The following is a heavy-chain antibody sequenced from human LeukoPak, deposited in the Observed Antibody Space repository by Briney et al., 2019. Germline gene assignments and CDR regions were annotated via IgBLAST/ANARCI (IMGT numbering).Heavy chain of an antibody. CDR1: GGSISSYY. V-gene: IGHV4-4*07. J-gene: IGHJ4*02. D-gene: IGHD3-22*01. CDR3: ARGSNYYDSSDQYPAGYY. Sequence: PSEALSLTCTVSGGSISSYYWSWIRQPAGKGLEWIGRIYTSGSTNYNPSLKSRVTISVDTSKNQFSLKLSSVTAADTAVYYCARGSNYYDSSDQYPAGYYWGQGTLVTVSS. CDR2: IYTSGST.